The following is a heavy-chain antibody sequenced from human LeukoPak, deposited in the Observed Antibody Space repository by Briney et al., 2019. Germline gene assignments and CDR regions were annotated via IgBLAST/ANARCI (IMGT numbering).Heavy chain of an antibody. Sequence: SETLSLTCTVSGGSISSYYWSWIRQPAGKGLEWIGRIYTSGSTNYNPSLKSRVTMSVDTSKNQLSPKLSSVTAADTAVYYCARDWLLNHDAFDIWGQGTMVTVSS. D-gene: IGHD5-18*01. CDR3: ARDWLLNHDAFDI. V-gene: IGHV4-4*07. CDR1: GGSISSYY. J-gene: IGHJ3*02. CDR2: IYTSGST.